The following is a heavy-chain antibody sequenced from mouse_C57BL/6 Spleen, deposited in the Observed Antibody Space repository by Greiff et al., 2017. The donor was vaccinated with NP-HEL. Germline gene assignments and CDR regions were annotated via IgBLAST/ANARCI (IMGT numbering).Heavy chain of an antibody. Sequence: QVQLQQSGAELMKPGASVKLSCKATGYTFTDYWIEWVKQRPGHGLEWIGEIFPGSGRTDNNEKFKGKATFTADASPNTASMQLSSVTPEDAAIYYCARIENSYKAMDYWGQGTSVTVSS. V-gene: IGHV1-9*01. D-gene: IGHD5-2*01. J-gene: IGHJ4*01. CDR3: ARIENSYKAMDY. CDR2: IFPGSGRT. CDR1: GYTFTDYW.